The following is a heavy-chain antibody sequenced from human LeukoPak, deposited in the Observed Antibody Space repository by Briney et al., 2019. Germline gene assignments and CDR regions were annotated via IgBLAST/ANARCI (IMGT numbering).Heavy chain of an antibody. V-gene: IGHV1-69*13. CDR1: GYTFTRYA. D-gene: IGHD3-3*01. Sequence: SVKVSCKASGYTFTRYAMNWLRQAPGQGLEWMGGIIPIFGTANYAQKFQGRVTITADESTSTAYMELSSLRSEDTAVYYCARSYESHYGMDVWGQGTTVTVSS. CDR2: IIPIFGTA. CDR3: ARSYESHYGMDV. J-gene: IGHJ6*02.